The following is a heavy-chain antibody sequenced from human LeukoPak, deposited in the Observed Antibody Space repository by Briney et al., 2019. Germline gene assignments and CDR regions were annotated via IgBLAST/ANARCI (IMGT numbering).Heavy chain of an antibody. V-gene: IGHV3-23*01. CDR1: GFAFSNSA. Sequence: GGSLRLSCAASGFAFSNSALSWVRQAPGKGLEWVSDISGSGGSTYYADSVKGRFTISRDNSKNTLYLQMNSLRAEDTAVYYCAKRIQSAMATGYWGQGTLVTVSS. CDR2: ISGSGGST. CDR3: AKRIQSAMATGY. D-gene: IGHD5-18*01. J-gene: IGHJ4*02.